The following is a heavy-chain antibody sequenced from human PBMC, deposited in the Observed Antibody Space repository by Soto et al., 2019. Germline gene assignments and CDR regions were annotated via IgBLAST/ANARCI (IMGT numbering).Heavy chain of an antibody. V-gene: IGHV3-74*01. CDR3: ARGGLHAYYKDN. CDR2: IDSYGSTT. CDR1: GFTFSNYW. D-gene: IGHD3-10*01. Sequence: EVQLVESGGGLAQPGGALRLSGAASGFTFSNYWMHCVRQATGEGLVWVSRIDSYGSTTNYADSVKGRFTVSRDNARNTLYLQMNSLRAEETAIYYCARGGLHAYYKDNWGQGILVTVSS. J-gene: IGHJ4*02.